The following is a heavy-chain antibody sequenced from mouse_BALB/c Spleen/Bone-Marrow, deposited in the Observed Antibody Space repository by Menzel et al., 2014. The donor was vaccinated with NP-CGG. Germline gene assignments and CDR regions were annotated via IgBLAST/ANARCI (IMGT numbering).Heavy chain of an antibody. CDR2: IDPANGNT. J-gene: IGHJ2*01. Sequence: EVQLQQSGAELVKPGASVKLSCTASGFNIKDTYMRWVKQRPEQGLEWIGRIDPANGNTKYDPKFQGKATITADTSSNTAYLQLFSLTSEDTAVYYCARTPRATFYFDYWGQGTTLTVSS. V-gene: IGHV14-3*02. D-gene: IGHD3-1*01. CDR3: ARTPRATFYFDY. CDR1: GFNIKDTY.